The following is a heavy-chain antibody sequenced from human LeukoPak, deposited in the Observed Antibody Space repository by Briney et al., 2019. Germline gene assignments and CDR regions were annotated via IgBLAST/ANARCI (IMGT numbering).Heavy chain of an antibody. D-gene: IGHD3-10*01. CDR3: ARDRGGGYYFDY. V-gene: IGHV3-23*01. Sequence: GGSLRLSCAASGFTFSNYAMAWVRQAPGKGLEWVSGLSGSGGNTFYAVSVKGRFTISRDNAKNSLYLQMNSLRAEDTAVYYCARDRGGGYYFDYWGQGTLVTVSS. J-gene: IGHJ4*02. CDR1: GFTFSNYA. CDR2: LSGSGGNT.